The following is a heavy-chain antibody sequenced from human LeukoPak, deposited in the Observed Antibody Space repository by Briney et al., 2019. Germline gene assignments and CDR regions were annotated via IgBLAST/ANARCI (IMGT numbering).Heavy chain of an antibody. CDR3: ARSSDTRFGELVL. D-gene: IGHD3-16*01. J-gene: IGHJ1*01. CDR1: GLSFSTSA. Sequence: GGSLRLSCAASGLSFSTSAMHWVRQAPGKGLEYVAAISSDGGSTYHADSVKGRFTISRDNFKNTLYLQMGSLRTEDMAMYYCARSSDTRFGELVLWGQGTLVTVSS. V-gene: IGHV3-64*02. CDR2: ISSDGGST.